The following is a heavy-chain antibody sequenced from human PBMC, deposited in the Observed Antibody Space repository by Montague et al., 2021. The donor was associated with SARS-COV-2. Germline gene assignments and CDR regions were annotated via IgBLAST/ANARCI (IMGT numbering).Heavy chain of an antibody. J-gene: IGHJ3*02. CDR1: GGSFSNYY. CDR3: ARGRRPVVVPGAGPAGRGFDI. Sequence: SETLSLTCAISGGSFSNYYWCWICLRQGKGMEWKGVVNHSGTTINNPYVKSGVTITEDTYTNQIYLWLNSVTVADTAVDYCARGRRPVVVPGAGPAGRGFDIWGQGTMVTVSS. CDR2: VNHSGTT. V-gene: IGHV4-34*05. D-gene: IGHD2-2*01.